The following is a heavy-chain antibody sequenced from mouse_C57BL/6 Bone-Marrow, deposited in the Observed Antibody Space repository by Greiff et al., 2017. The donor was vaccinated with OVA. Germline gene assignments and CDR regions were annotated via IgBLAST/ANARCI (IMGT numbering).Heavy chain of an antibody. Sequence: VQLQQSVAELVRPGASVTLSCTASVFNIKHTYMHWVKQRPEQGLEWIGRIDPANGNTKYAPKFQGKATITDATSSNTAYRQLSSLTSEDTSMYYCARCGYDYDEEIDYYAMDYWGQGTSVTVSS. CDR2: IDPANGNT. CDR3: ARCGYDYDEEIDYYAMDY. CDR1: VFNIKHTY. D-gene: IGHD2-4*01. V-gene: IGHV14-3*01. J-gene: IGHJ4*01.